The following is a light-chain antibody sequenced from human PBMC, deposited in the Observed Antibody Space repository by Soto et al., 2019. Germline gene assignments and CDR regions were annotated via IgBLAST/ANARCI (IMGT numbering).Light chain of an antibody. J-gene: IGKJ4*01. V-gene: IGKV3-11*01. CDR3: QQRSNWPPV. CDR1: QSVSTAY. CDR2: DAS. Sequence: EIVLTQSPGTLSLSPGERATLSCRASQSVSTAYLSWYQQRPGQAPRLLIYDASNRATGIPARFSGSGSGTDFTLNISSLEPEDFEVYYCQQRSNWPPVFGGGTKVDIK.